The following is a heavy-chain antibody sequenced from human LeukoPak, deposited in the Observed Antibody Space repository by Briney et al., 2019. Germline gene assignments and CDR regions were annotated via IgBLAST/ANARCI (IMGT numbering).Heavy chain of an antibody. CDR2: IRYAGGET. Sequence: PGGSLRLSCAASGFTFDSYGFHWVRQAPGKGLEWVAFIRYAGGETFYADSVKGRFTISRDNSKNTLFLQMNSLRVEDTATYYCAKDLIRDVRFGESWGQGTLVTVSS. CDR3: AKDLIRDVRFGES. CDR1: GFTFDSYG. J-gene: IGHJ5*02. D-gene: IGHD3-10*01. V-gene: IGHV3-30*02.